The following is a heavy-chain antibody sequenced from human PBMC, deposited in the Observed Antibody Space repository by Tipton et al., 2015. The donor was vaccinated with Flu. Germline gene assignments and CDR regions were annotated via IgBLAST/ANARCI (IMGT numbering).Heavy chain of an antibody. CDR3: ASFVRPYFTNGLDV. J-gene: IGHJ6*02. Sequence: TLSLTCTVSGASVSSSAYYWAWVRQPPGKGLEWIGNVYQSGSTSHNPSLKSRVTISIDTSADQFFLKLKSVTAADTAVYFCASFVRPYFTNGLDVLGQGTTVTVSS. CDR2: VYQSGST. D-gene: IGHD3-10*02. CDR1: GASVSSSAYY. V-gene: IGHV4-39*07.